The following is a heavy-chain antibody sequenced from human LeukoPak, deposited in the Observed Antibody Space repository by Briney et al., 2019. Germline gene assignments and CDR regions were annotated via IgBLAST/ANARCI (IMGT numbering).Heavy chain of an antibody. V-gene: IGHV3-49*04. CDR2: IRSKAFGGTT. J-gene: IGHJ4*02. CDR3: SRAPYSNYVNLDY. D-gene: IGHD4-11*01. CDR1: GFTFDDYT. Sequence: GGSLRLSCTTSGFTFDDYTMSWARQAPGKGLEWVGFIRSKAFGGTTEYAASVKDRFTISRDDSKGIAYLQMNSLKIEDTAMYYCSRAPYSNYVNLDYWGQGTLVTVSS.